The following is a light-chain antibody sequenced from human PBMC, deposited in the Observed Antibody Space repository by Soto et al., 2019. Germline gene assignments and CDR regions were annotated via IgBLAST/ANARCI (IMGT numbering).Light chain of an antibody. CDR3: CSSAGRSTYV. V-gene: IGLV2-8*01. CDR2: EVT. J-gene: IGLJ1*01. CDR1: SSDVGGYHY. Sequence: QSALTQPPSASGSPGQSVTISCTGTSSDVGGYHYVSWYKQYPGKAPKLMIYEVTKRPSGVPDRFSGSKSGNTASLTISGLQAEDEAAYYCCSSAGRSTYVFGSGTKVTVL.